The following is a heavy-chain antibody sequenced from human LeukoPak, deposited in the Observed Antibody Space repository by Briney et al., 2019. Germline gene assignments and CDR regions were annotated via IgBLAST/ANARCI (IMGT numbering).Heavy chain of an antibody. CDR3: ARGNWRLDLDY. Sequence: ASVKVSCKASGYTFTSYYMHWVRQAPGQGLEWMGIINPSGGSTSYAQKFQGRVTMTRDTSTSTVYMELSRLRSDDTAVYYCARGNWRLDLDYWGQGTLVTVSS. D-gene: IGHD1-1*01. J-gene: IGHJ4*02. CDR2: INPSGGST. CDR1: GYTFTSYY. V-gene: IGHV1-46*01.